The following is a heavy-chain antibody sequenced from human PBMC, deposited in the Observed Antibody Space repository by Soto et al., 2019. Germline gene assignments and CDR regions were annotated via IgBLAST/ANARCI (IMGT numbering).Heavy chain of an antibody. V-gene: IGHV2-5*02. Sequence: QITLKESGPTLVKPTQTLTLTCTFSGFSLSTGGMGVGWIRQPPGKALEWLALIYWDGDRRYRPSLMSRLTIAKETYKNQVVLTMTNMDPVDTATYYCVHSRCGGDCLQSYSSHYYYGMDIWGQGTTVTVSS. CDR3: VHSRCGGDCLQSYSSHYYYGMDI. J-gene: IGHJ6*02. CDR1: GFSLSTGGMG. D-gene: IGHD2-21*02. CDR2: IYWDGDR.